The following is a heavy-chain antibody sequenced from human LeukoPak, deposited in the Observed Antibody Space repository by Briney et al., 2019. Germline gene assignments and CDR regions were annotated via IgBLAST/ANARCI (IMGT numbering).Heavy chain of an antibody. Sequence: GGSLRLSCAASGFTFSSFWMNWVRQAPGKGLEWVANIKQDGSEKYYVDSVKGRFTISRDNAKNSLYLQMNSLRAEDTAVYYCAKETAQDYCSSTSCPVDYWGQGTLVTVSS. CDR1: GFTFSSFW. CDR2: IKQDGSEK. V-gene: IGHV3-7*03. J-gene: IGHJ4*02. CDR3: AKETAQDYCSSTSCPVDY. D-gene: IGHD2-2*01.